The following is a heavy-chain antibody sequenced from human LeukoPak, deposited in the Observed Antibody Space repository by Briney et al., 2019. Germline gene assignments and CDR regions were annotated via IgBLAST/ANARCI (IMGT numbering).Heavy chain of an antibody. Sequence: GGSLRLSCTASGFTFSSYWMHWVRQAPGKGLVWVSRINTDGSSTRYADSVKGRFTISRDNAKNTLCLQVNNLRAEDTAVYYCARESGYCSATSCYRPEDYWGQGTLVTVSS. CDR2: INTDGSST. V-gene: IGHV3-74*01. D-gene: IGHD2-2*01. CDR1: GFTFSSYW. CDR3: ARESGYCSATSCYRPEDY. J-gene: IGHJ4*02.